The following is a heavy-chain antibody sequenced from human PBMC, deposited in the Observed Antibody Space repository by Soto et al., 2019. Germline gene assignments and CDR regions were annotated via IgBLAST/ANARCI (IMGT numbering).Heavy chain of an antibody. J-gene: IGHJ4*02. D-gene: IGHD6-19*01. CDR1: GFTFSSYA. V-gene: IGHV3-30-3*01. CDR3: ARDPLHSSGWYGSFDY. Sequence: QVQLVESGGGVVQPGRSLRLSCAASGFTFSSYAMHWVRQAPGKGLEWVAVISYDGSNKYYADSVKGRFTISRDNSKNTLYRQMNSLRAEDTDVYYCARDPLHSSGWYGSFDYWGQGTLVTVSS. CDR2: ISYDGSNK.